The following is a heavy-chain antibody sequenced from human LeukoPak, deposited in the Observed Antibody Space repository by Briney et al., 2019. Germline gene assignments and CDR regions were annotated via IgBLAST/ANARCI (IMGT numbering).Heavy chain of an antibody. D-gene: IGHD3-22*01. CDR3: ARGYYYDNDNWFDP. CDR2: MNPNSGNT. Sequence: ASVKVSCKASGYTFTSYDINWVRQAAGQGLEWMGWMNPNSGNTGYAQKFQGRVTITRNTSISTAYMELSSLRSEDTAVYYCARGYYYDNDNWFDPWGQGTLVTVSS. V-gene: IGHV1-8*03. J-gene: IGHJ5*02. CDR1: GYTFTSYD.